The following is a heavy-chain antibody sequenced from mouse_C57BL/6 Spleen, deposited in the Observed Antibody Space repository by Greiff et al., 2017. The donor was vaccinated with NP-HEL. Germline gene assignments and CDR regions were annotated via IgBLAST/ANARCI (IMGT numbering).Heavy chain of an antibody. CDR2: INPNNGGT. D-gene: IGHD2-1*01. CDR3: ARGNYGNYEAMDY. Sequence: EVKLQQSGPELVKPGASVKMSCKASGYTFTDYNMHWVKQSHGKSLEWIGYINPNNGGTSYNQKFKGKATLTVNKSSSTAYMELRSLTSEDSAVYYCARGNYGNYEAMDYWGQGTSVTVSS. CDR1: GYTFTDYN. V-gene: IGHV1-22*01. J-gene: IGHJ4*01.